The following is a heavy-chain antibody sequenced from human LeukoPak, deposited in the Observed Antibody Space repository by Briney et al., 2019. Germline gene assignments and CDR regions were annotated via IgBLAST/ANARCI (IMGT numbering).Heavy chain of an antibody. V-gene: IGHV3-30-3*01. D-gene: IGHD3-3*01. CDR1: GFTFSSYA. CDR2: ISYDGSNK. Sequence: GRSLRLSCAASGFTFSSYAMHWVRQAPGKGLEWVAVISYDGSNKYYADSVKGRFTISRDYSKNTLYLEMNSLRTEDTAVYYCVYYTIYGVVRWFDPWGQGTLVTVSS. CDR3: VYYTIYGVVRWFDP. J-gene: IGHJ5*02.